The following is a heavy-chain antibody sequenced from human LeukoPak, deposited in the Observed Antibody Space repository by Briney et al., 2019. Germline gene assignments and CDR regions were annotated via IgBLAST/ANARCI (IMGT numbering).Heavy chain of an antibody. CDR1: GFTFSSYW. D-gene: IGHD2-21*02. CDR3: ASDFRNVVVTATGDYYYYYMAV. J-gene: IGHJ6*03. Sequence: PGGSLRLSCAASGFTFSSYWRSWVRQAPGKGLEWVANINHDGGTKNYVDSVKGRFTISRHNPKTSLYLQMNSLIAEDTAVYYCASDFRNVVVTATGDYYYYYMAVWGKGTTVTVSS. V-gene: IGHV3-7*01. CDR2: INHDGGTK.